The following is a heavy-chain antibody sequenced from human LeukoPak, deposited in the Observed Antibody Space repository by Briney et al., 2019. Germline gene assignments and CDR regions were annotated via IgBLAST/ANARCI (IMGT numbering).Heavy chain of an antibody. J-gene: IGHJ6*02. CDR1: GGSISSYY. Sequence: SDTLSLTCTVSGGSISSYYWSWIRQPAGKGLEGIGRIYTSGSTNYNPSLKSRVTMSVDTSKNQFSLKLSSVTAADTAVYYCARDNYGDHPYYYYYGMDVWGQGTTVTVSS. D-gene: IGHD4-17*01. CDR2: IYTSGST. CDR3: ARDNYGDHPYYYYYGMDV. V-gene: IGHV4-4*07.